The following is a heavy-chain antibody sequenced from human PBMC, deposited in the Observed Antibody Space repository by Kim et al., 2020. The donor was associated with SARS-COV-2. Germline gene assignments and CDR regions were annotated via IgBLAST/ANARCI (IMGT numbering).Heavy chain of an antibody. V-gene: IGHV3-30*18. CDR1: GFTFSSYG. CDR3: AKGGATSLDY. J-gene: IGHJ4*02. Sequence: GGSLRLSCAASGFTFSSYGMHWVRQAPGKGLEWVAVISYDGSDKYYADSVKGRFTISRDNSKNTLYLQMNSLRAEDTAVYYCAKGGATSLDYWGQGTLVTVSS. CDR2: ISYDGSDK. D-gene: IGHD1-26*01.